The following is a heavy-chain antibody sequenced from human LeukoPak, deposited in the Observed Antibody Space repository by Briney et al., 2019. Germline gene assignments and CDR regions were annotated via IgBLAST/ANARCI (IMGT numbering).Heavy chain of an antibody. CDR1: GFTFRSYE. CDR3: AREGIAVAGTPGYYYGMDV. D-gene: IGHD6-19*01. J-gene: IGHJ6*02. V-gene: IGHV3-48*03. Sequence: GGSLRLSCAASGFTFRSYEMNWVRQAPGKGLEWVSYITSSGSTIYYADSVKGRFTISRDNAKNSLYLQMNSLRAEDTAVYYCAREGIAVAGTPGYYYGMDVWGQGTTVTVSS. CDR2: ITSSGSTI.